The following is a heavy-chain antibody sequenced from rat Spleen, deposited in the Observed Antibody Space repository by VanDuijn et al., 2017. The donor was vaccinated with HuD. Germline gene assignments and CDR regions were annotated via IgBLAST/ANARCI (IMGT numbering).Heavy chain of an antibody. V-gene: IGHV5-17*01. J-gene: IGHJ2*01. D-gene: IGHD1-1*01. Sequence: EVQLVESDGGLVQPGRSLKLSCAASGFTFSDYAMAWVRQAPKKGLEWVATIIYDGSTTYHRDSVKGRFTISRDNAKSTLHLQMDSLRSEDTATYYWARDGQWFDYGGQGVMVTVSS. CDR2: IIYDGSTT. CDR1: GFTFSDYA. CDR3: ARDGQWFDY.